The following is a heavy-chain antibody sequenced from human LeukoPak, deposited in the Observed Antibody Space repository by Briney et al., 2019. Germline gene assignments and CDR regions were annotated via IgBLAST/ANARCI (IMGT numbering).Heavy chain of an antibody. CDR2: SNPSGGST. J-gene: IGHJ1*01. D-gene: IGHD2-15*01. CDR1: GYTFTSYY. V-gene: IGHV1-46*01. Sequence: ASVKVSCKASGYTFTSYYMHWVRQAPGQGLEWMGISNPSGGSTSYAQKFQGRVTMTRDTSTSTVYMELSSLRSEDTAVYYCARYNPYCSGGSCYKSAYFQHWGQGTLVTVSS. CDR3: ARYNPYCSGGSCYKSAYFQH.